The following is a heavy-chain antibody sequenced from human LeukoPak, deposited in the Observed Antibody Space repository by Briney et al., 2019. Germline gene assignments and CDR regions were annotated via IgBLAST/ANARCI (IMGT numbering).Heavy chain of an antibody. CDR3: ARVDLQLWSYYYYMDV. CDR1: GYTFTGYY. J-gene: IGHJ6*03. D-gene: IGHD5-18*01. CDR2: INPNSGGT. Sequence: ASVKVSCKASGYTFTGYYMHWVRQAPGQGLEWMGLINPNSGGTNYAQKFQGRVTMTRDTSISTAYMELSRLRSDDTAVYYCARVDLQLWSYYYYMDVWGKGTTVTVSS. V-gene: IGHV1-2*02.